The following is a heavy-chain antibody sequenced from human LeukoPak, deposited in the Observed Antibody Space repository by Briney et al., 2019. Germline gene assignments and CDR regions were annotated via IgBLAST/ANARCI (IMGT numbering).Heavy chain of an antibody. CDR1: GDSIDSYH. CDR3: ARNDSSRDDSGGYHY. D-gene: IGHD3-22*01. Sequence: PSESLSLACTVSGDSIDSYHGGWIRPPAGKGLGWVGRIHMSGSTNYNPSFRGRVALSMDNSKNQFSLKLKSVTAADTAVYYCARNDSSRDDSGGYHYWGQGTLVTISS. J-gene: IGHJ4*02. CDR2: IHMSGST. V-gene: IGHV4-4*07.